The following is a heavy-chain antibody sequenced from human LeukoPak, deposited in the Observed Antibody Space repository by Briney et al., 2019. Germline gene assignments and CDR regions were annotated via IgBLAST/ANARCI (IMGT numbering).Heavy chain of an antibody. CDR1: GGTFSSYA. J-gene: IGHJ4*02. V-gene: IGHV1-69*05. CDR3: ARRADSSIYFDY. CDR2: IIPIFGTA. Sequence: SVKVSCKASGGTFSSYAISWVRQAPGQGLEWMGGIIPIFGTANYAQKFQGGVTITTDESTSTAYMKLSSLRSEDTAVYYCARRADSSIYFDYWGQGTLVTVSS. D-gene: IGHD6-13*01.